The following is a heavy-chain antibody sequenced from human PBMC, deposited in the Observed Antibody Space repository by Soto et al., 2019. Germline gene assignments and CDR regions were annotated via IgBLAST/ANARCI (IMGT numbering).Heavy chain of an antibody. CDR1: GFTFSSYE. V-gene: IGHV3-48*03. D-gene: IGHD2-21*02. CDR3: ARGVFVVVTAMQAMDV. Sequence: GGSLRLSCAASGFTFSSYEMNWVRQAPGEGLEWVSYISSSGSTIYYADSVKGRFTISRDNAKNSLYLQMNSLRAEDTAVYYCARGVFVVVTAMQAMDVWGQGTTVTVSS. J-gene: IGHJ6*02. CDR2: ISSSGSTI.